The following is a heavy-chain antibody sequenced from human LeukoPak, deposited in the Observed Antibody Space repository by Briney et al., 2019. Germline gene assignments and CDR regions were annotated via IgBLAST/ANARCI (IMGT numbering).Heavy chain of an antibody. V-gene: IGHV4-34*01. Sequence: SETLSLTCAVYGGSFSDYYWSWIRQPPGKGLEWIGSIYYSGSTYYNPSLKSRVTISVDTSKNQFSLKLSSVTAADTAVYYCARDRSCSSTSCPGLFDYWGQGTLVTVSS. D-gene: IGHD2-2*01. CDR3: ARDRSCSSTSCPGLFDY. CDR1: GGSFSDYY. CDR2: IYYSGST. J-gene: IGHJ4*02.